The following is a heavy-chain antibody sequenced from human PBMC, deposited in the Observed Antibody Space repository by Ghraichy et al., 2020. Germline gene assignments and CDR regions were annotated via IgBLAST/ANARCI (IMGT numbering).Heavy chain of an antibody. D-gene: IGHD2-2*01. CDR1: GGSIRNYY. V-gene: IGHV4-59*08. Sequence: GSLRLSCTVSGGSIRNYYWSWIRQPPGKGLEWIAYIYYSGSTTYNPSLKSRVTISVDTSKNQFSLKMRSVTAADTAVYYCARLHCSSTSCYVDYWGQGTLVTVSS. CDR2: IYYSGST. CDR3: ARLHCSSTSCYVDY. J-gene: IGHJ4*02.